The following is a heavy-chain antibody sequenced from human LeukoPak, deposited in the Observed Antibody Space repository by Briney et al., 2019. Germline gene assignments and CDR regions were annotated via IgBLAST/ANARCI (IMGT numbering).Heavy chain of an antibody. Sequence: GGSLRLSCAASGFTFSSYAMSWVRQAPGKGLAWVSAISGSGGSTYYADSVKGRFTISRDNSKNTLYLQMNSLRAEDTAVYYCAKDQSSSWRDYYFDYWGQGTLVTVSS. D-gene: IGHD6-13*01. CDR3: AKDQSSSWRDYYFDY. CDR1: GFTFSSYA. CDR2: ISGSGGST. V-gene: IGHV3-23*01. J-gene: IGHJ4*02.